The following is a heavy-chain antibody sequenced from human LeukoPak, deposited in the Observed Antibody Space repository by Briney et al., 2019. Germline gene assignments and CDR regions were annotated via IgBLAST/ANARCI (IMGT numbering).Heavy chain of an antibody. CDR3: ARELGNDYGRYSP. Sequence: SQTLSLTCSVSGGSMRSDSSFWSWIRQPAGKGLEWIGRIYATGNTNYNPSLERRVTISVDTSKNQFSLELTSVTAADTAVYYCARELGNDYGRYSPWGQGTLATVSS. CDR2: IYATGNT. D-gene: IGHD4-17*01. J-gene: IGHJ5*02. V-gene: IGHV4-61*02. CDR1: GGSMRSDSSF.